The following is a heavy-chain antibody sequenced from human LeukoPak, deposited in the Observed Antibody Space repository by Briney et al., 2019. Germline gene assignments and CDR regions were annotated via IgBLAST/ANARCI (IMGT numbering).Heavy chain of an antibody. D-gene: IGHD3-10*01. CDR2: INHRGST. V-gene: IGHV4-34*01. CDR3: ARRLGRKFGERFYYYHYMDV. J-gene: IGHJ6*03. Sequence: PSETLSLTCAVYGGSFSGYYWSWIRQPPGKGLEWIGEINHRGSTNYNPSLKSRVTMSIDTSKNQFSLKLSSVTAADTAVYYCARRLGRKFGERFYYYHYMDVWGKGTTVTVSS. CDR1: GGSFSGYY.